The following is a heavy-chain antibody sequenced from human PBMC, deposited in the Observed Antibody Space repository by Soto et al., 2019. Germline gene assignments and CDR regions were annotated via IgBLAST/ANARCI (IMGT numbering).Heavy chain of an antibody. CDR1: GFTFSSYA. V-gene: IGHV3-23*01. J-gene: IGHJ4*02. D-gene: IGHD1-1*01. CDR2: ISGSGEST. Sequence: EVQLLESGGGLVQPGGSLRLSCAASGFTFSSYAMTWVRQAPGEGLEWVSSISGSGESTFHADSVKGRFTIYRDNSKNTLTLHMNSQRAEDTAIYYCAKYRSYWDEDYWGQGTLVTVSS. CDR3: AKYRSYWDEDY.